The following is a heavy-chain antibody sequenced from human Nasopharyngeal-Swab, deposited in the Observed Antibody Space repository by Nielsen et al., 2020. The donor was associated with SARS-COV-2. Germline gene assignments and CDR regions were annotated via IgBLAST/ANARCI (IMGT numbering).Heavy chain of an antibody. J-gene: IGHJ3*02. CDR2: IIPIFGTA. D-gene: IGHD3-10*02. V-gene: IGHV1-69*01. Sequence: WVRQAPGQGLEWMGGIIPIFGTANYAQKFQGRVTITADESTSTAYMELSSLRSEDTAVYYCAEVYDGGAFDIWGQGTMVPSPQ. CDR3: AEVYDGGAFDI.